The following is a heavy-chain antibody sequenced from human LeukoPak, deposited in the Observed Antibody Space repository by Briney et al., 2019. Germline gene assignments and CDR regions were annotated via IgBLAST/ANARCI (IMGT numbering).Heavy chain of an antibody. CDR3: ARKRYGSGSYYPYYFDY. D-gene: IGHD3-10*01. V-gene: IGHV5-51*01. CDR1: GYSFTSYW. J-gene: IGHJ4*02. CDR2: IYPGDSDT. Sequence: GESLKISCKGSGYSFTSYWIGWVRQMPGKGLEWMGIIYPGDSDTRYSPSFQGQVTISADKSISTAYLQWSSLKASDTAMYYCARKRYGSGSYYPYYFDYWGQGTLVTVSS.